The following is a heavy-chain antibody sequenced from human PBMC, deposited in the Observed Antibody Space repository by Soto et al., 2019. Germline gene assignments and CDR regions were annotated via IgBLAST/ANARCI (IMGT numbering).Heavy chain of an antibody. CDR1: GYTFTSYY. CDR3: ARAKAVVAALPMPIDY. D-gene: IGHD2-15*01. CDR2: INPSGGST. J-gene: IGHJ4*02. V-gene: IGHV1-46*01. Sequence: QVQLVQSGAEVKKPGASVKVSCKASGYTFTSYYMHWVRQAPGQGLEWMGIINPSGGSTSYAQKVQGRVTMTRATSTSTVYMELSSLRSEDTAVYYCARAKAVVAALPMPIDYWGQETLVTVSS.